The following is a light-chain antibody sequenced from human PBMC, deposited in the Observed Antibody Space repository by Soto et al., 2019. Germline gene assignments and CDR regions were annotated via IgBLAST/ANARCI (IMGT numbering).Light chain of an antibody. V-gene: IGKV1-39*01. CDR2: AAS. J-gene: IGKJ3*01. Sequence: MTESPSSLSASVRDRVTITCRASQSISNYLNWYQQKPGKAPKLLIYAASSLQSGVPSRFSGSGSGTDFTLTISSLQPEDFATYYCQQTYSTPFTFGPGTKVDIK. CDR1: QSISNY. CDR3: QQTYSTPFT.